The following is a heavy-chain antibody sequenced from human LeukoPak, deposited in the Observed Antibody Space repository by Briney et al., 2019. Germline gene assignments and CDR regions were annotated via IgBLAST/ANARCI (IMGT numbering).Heavy chain of an antibody. V-gene: IGHV4-59*01. CDR3: ARGLGIAVAGPVSPFDY. CDR2: IYYSGST. J-gene: IGHJ4*02. Sequence: SETLSLTCTVSGGSISSYYWSWIRQPPGKRLEWIGYIYYSGSTNYNPSLKSRVTISVDTSKNQFSLKLSSVTAADTAVYYCARGLGIAVAGPVSPFDYWGQGTLVTVSS. D-gene: IGHD6-19*01. CDR1: GGSISSYY.